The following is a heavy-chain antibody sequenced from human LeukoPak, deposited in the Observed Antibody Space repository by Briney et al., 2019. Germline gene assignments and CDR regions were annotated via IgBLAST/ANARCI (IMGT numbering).Heavy chain of an antibody. J-gene: IGHJ4*02. D-gene: IGHD5-12*01. V-gene: IGHV5-51*01. Sequence: GESLKISFKGSGXRFTDYCIAWVRQMPGKDLEWMVIVYPSNSETRYSPSFQGQVTISADKSISTGYLQWNSLKASDTAMYFCARHRYSGSDTQGFDYWGQGTLVTVSS. CDR2: VYPSNSET. CDR1: GXRFTDYC. CDR3: ARHRYSGSDTQGFDY.